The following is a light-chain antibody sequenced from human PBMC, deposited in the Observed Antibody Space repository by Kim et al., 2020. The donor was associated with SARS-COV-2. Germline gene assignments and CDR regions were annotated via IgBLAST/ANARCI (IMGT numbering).Light chain of an antibody. V-gene: IGKV1-27*01. CDR1: QGISNY. CDR2: AAS. Sequence: ASVGDRVTITCRASQGISNYLAWYQQKPGKVPKLLIYAASTLQSGVPSRFSGSGSGTDFTLTISSLQPEDVVTYYCQKYNSASWTFGQGTKVDIK. J-gene: IGKJ1*01. CDR3: QKYNSASWT.